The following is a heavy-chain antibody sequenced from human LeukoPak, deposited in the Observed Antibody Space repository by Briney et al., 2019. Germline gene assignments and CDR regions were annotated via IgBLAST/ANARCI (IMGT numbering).Heavy chain of an antibody. CDR1: GFTVSGNY. J-gene: IGHJ6*03. CDR3: ARDRATRDYYYMDV. CDR2: IYSGGST. Sequence: GGSLRLSCAASGFTVSGNYMSWVRQAPGKGLEWVSIIYSGGSTYYAGSVKGRFTISRDNAKNSLYLQMNNLRAEDTAVYYCARDRATRDYYYMDVWGKGTTVTVSS. V-gene: IGHV3-53*01. D-gene: IGHD5-24*01.